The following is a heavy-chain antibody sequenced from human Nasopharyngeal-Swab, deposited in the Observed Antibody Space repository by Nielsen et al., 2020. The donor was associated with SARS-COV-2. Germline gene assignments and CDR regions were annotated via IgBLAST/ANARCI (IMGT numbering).Heavy chain of an antibody. V-gene: IGHV3-21*01. D-gene: IGHD6-6*01. J-gene: IGHJ6*02. Sequence: GESLPLSCAASGFPVPLFLLPLSPPPPGKGQEWVSSISSSSSYIYYADSVKGRFTISRDNAKNSLYLQMNSLRAEDTAVYYCASGEMEYSSSSPVYYYYGIDVWGQGTTVTVS. CDR1: GFPVPLFL. CDR2: ISSSSSYI. CDR3: ASGEMEYSSSSPVYYYYGIDV.